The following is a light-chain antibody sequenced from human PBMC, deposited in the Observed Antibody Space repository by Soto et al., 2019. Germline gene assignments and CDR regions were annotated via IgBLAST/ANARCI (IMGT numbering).Light chain of an antibody. CDR3: SSAAGCPCV. J-gene: IGLJ1*01. Sequence: QSVLTQPPSASGSPGQSVTISCTGTSSDVGGYNYVSWYQQHPGKAPKLMIYEVTKRPSGVPDRFSGSKSGNTASLTVSGLQAEDEADYYCSSAAGCPCVFGPGTKVTVL. CDR2: EVT. V-gene: IGLV2-8*01. CDR1: SSDVGGYNY.